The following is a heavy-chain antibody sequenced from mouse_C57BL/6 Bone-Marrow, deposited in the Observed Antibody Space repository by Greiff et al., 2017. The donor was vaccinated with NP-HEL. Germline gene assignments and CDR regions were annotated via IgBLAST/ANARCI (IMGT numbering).Heavy chain of an antibody. J-gene: IGHJ1*03. CDR3: ARDQPDCYGSSLYWYIDV. CDR1: GFTFSDYY. CDR2: IIYDGSST. Sequence: EVMLVESEGGLVQPGSSMKLSCTASGFTFSDYYMAWVRQVPEKGLEWVANIIYDGSSTYYLDSLKSRFIISRDNAKNILYLQMSSLKTEDTATYYCARDQPDCYGSSLYWYIDVWGTGTTVTVSS. V-gene: IGHV5-16*01. D-gene: IGHD1-1*01.